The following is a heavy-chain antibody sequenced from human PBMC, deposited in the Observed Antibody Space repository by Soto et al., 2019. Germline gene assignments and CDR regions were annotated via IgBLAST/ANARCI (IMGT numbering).Heavy chain of an antibody. CDR3: ARGLITGSHYSGGWYYFDS. J-gene: IGHJ4*02. CDR2: INHSGSA. V-gene: IGHV4-34*01. D-gene: IGHD6-19*01. CDR1: GESFSGYI. Sequence: SETLSLTCAVYGESFSGYIWTWIRQTPGKGLQWIGQINHSGSAHYNPSLKSRVTISVHTSNSQFSLELSSVTAADTAVYYCARGLITGSHYSGGWYYFDSWGQGTQVTVSS.